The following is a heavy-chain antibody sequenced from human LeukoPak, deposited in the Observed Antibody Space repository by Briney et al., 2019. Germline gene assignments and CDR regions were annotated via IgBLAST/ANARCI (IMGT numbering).Heavy chain of an antibody. D-gene: IGHD3-22*01. J-gene: IGHJ4*02. Sequence: SETLSLTCTVSGGSISSSGYYWGWIRQPPGKGLEWIGSIYYSGSTYYNPSLNSGVTISVDTSKNQFSLKLSSVTAADTAVYYCARQSGYYYPFKYWGQGTLVTVSS. CDR2: IYYSGST. CDR3: ARQSGYYYPFKY. CDR1: GGSISSSGYY. V-gene: IGHV4-39*01.